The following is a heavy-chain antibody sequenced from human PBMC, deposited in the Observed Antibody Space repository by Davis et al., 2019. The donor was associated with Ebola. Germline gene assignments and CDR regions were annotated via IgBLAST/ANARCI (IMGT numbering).Heavy chain of an antibody. CDR1: GYTFTGYY. Sequence: ASVKVCCKASGYTFTGYYMHWVRQAPGQGLEWMGRINPNSGGTNYAQKFQGRVTMTRDTSISTAYMELSRLRSDDTAVYYCARGSILWFGEAPQDWFDPWGQGTLVTVSS. V-gene: IGHV1-2*06. CDR2: INPNSGGT. D-gene: IGHD3-10*01. J-gene: IGHJ5*02. CDR3: ARGSILWFGEAPQDWFDP.